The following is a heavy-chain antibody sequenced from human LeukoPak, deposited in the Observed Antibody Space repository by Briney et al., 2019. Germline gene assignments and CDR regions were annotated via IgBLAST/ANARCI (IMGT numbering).Heavy chain of an antibody. Sequence: ASVKVSYKASGYTFTSYGISWVRQAAGQGLEWMGWISAYNGNTNYAQKLQGRVTMTSDMSTNTVYMEVSSLGSVDAAVYYCARESGGFWGQGTQVTVSS. J-gene: IGHJ4*02. D-gene: IGHD2-15*01. CDR2: ISAYNGNT. CDR3: ARESGGF. V-gene: IGHV1-18*01. CDR1: GYTFTSYG.